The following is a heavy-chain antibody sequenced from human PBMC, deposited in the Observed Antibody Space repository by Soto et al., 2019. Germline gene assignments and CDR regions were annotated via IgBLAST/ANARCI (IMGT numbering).Heavy chain of an antibody. Sequence: EVQLVESGGDLVQRGVSLRLSCAASGFPFSSYWMHWVRHTPGKGLDWVARISGDGVTTYYADSVTGRFTVSRDNAKNTLSLQRSGLTAEATAVYYSAREYYGLLPGYYTDYWGQIPLVYVSS. CDR1: GFPFSSYW. CDR3: AREYYGLLPGYYTDY. D-gene: IGHD3-9*01. CDR2: ISGDGVTT. J-gene: IGHJ4*02. V-gene: IGHV3-74*01.